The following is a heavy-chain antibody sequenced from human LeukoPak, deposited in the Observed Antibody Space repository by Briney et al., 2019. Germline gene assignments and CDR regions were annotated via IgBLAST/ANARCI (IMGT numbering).Heavy chain of an antibody. J-gene: IGHJ4*02. D-gene: IGHD1-26*01. Sequence: PGRSLRLSCAASGFTFSSYAMHWVRQAPGKGLEWVAVISYDGSNKYYADSVKGRFTISRDNSKNTLYLQMNSLRAEDTAVYYCARERGAATHDYWGQGTLVTVSS. V-gene: IGHV3-30-3*01. CDR1: GFTFSSYA. CDR2: ISYDGSNK. CDR3: ARERGAATHDY.